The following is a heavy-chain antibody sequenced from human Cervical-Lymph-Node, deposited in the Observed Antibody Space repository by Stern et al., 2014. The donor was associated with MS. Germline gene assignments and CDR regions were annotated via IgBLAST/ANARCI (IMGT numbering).Heavy chain of an antibody. V-gene: IGHV1-24*01. CDR3: VTREGGSRDYELLYRYGMDV. CDR1: GDSLSELY. Sequence: QVQLVQSGAEVKKPGASVRVSCKVSGDSLSELYMHWVRQAPGKGLEWMGGFDPEYGETIYAPQFQGRVTVTEDTSADTVYMEMSSLRSDDTAVYYCVTREGGSRDYELLYRYGMDVWGQGTTVSVSS. J-gene: IGHJ6*02. CDR2: FDPEYGET. D-gene: IGHD2-2*02.